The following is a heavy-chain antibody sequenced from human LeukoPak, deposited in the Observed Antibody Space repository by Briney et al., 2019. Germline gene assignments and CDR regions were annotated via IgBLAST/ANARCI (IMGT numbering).Heavy chain of an antibody. CDR3: ARAWLQSLFDY. CDR2: IWLDGTNK. J-gene: IGHJ4*02. D-gene: IGHD5-24*01. CDR1: GFTFSNYG. V-gene: IGHV3-33*01. Sequence: PGGSLRLSCAASGFTFSNYGMHWVRQAPGKGLEWVAVIWLDGTNKYYADSVKGRFTISRDNSKNTLYLQMNSLRAEDTAVYYCARAWLQSLFDYWGQGTLVTVSS.